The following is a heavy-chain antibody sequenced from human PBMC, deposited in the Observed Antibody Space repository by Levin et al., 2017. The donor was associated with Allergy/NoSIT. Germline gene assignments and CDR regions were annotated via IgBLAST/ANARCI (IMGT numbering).Heavy chain of an antibody. J-gene: IGHJ4*02. CDR2: ISWNSGSI. CDR3: AKDMGATIVATYFDY. Sequence: SLKISCAASGFTFDDYAMHWVRQAPGKGLEWVSGISWNSGSIGYADSVKGRFTISRDNAKNSLYLQMNSLRAEDTALYYCAKDMGATIVATYFDYWGQGTLVTVSS. D-gene: IGHD5-12*01. CDR1: GFTFDDYA. V-gene: IGHV3-9*01.